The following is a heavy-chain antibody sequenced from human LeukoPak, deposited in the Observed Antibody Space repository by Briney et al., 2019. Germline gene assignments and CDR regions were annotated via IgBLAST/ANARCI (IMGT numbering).Heavy chain of an antibody. CDR2: IYYSGST. CDR1: GGSISSYY. Sequence: SETLSLTCTVSGGSISSYYWSWIRQPPGKGLEWIGYIYYSGSTNYNPSLKSRVTISVDTSKNQFSLKLSSVTAADTAVYYCARSYYDSGRYRAEIDYWGQGALVTVSS. V-gene: IGHV4-59*08. CDR3: ARSYYDSGRYRAEIDY. D-gene: IGHD3-22*01. J-gene: IGHJ4*02.